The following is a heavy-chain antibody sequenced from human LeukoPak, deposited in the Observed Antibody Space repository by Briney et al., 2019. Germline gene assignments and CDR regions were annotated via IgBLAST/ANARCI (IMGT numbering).Heavy chain of an antibody. CDR3: ARVVAGPDHDAFDI. CDR1: GYSISSSNW. V-gene: IGHV4-28*03. D-gene: IGHD6-25*01. J-gene: IGHJ3*02. Sequence: NPSDTLSLTCAVSGYSISSSNWWGWIRQPPGKGLEWIGYIYYSGSTNYNPSLKSRVTMSVDTSENQFSLKLSSVTAADTAVYYCARVVAGPDHDAFDIWGQGTMVTVSS. CDR2: IYYSGST.